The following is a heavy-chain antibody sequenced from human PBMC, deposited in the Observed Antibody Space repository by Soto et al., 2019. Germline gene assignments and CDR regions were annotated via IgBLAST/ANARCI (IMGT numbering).Heavy chain of an antibody. CDR2: IIPIFGTA. D-gene: IGHD5-12*01. CDR1: GGTFSSYA. Sequence: SVKVSCKASGGTFSSYAISWVRQAPGQGLEWMGGIIPIFGTANYAQKFQGRVTITADESTSTAYMELSSLRSEDTAVYYCARDKVATISRWFDPWGQGTLVTVSS. CDR3: ARDKVATISRWFDP. J-gene: IGHJ5*02. V-gene: IGHV1-69*13.